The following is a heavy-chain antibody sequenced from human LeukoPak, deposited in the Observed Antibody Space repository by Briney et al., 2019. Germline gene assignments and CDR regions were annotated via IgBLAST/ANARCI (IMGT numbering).Heavy chain of an antibody. CDR3: AKGIVGATTYFDY. J-gene: IGHJ4*02. D-gene: IGHD1-26*01. V-gene: IGHV3-23*01. Sequence: SGSGGSTYYADSVKGRFTISRDNSKKTLYLQMNSLRAEDTAVYYCAKGIVGATTYFDYWGQGTLVTVSS. CDR2: SGSGGST.